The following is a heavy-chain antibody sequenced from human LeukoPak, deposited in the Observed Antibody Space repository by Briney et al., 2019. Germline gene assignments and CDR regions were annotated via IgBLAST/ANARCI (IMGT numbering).Heavy chain of an antibody. CDR1: GFTFSSYG. J-gene: IGHJ4*02. V-gene: IGHV3-30*02. Sequence: GGSLRLSCAASGFTFSSYGMHWVRQAPGKGLEWVAFIRYDGSNKYYADSVKGRFTISRDNSKNTLYLQMNSLRAEDTAVYYCAKDSVNYYDSSGPIDYWGQGTLVTVSS. D-gene: IGHD3-22*01. CDR2: IRYDGSNK. CDR3: AKDSVNYYDSSGPIDY.